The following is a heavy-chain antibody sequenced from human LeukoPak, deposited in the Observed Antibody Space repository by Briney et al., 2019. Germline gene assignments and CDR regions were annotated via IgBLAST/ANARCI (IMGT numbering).Heavy chain of an antibody. CDR1: GGSFSGYY. V-gene: IGHV4-34*01. Sequence: SETLSLTCAVYGGSFSGYYWSWIRQPPGKGLEWIGDINHGGSTNYNPSLKSRVTISVDTSKNQFSLKLSSVTAADTAVYYCARPDVPYCSGGSCYSGAAFDIWGQGTMVTVSS. CDR3: ARPDVPYCSGGSCYSGAAFDI. J-gene: IGHJ3*02. CDR2: INHGGST. D-gene: IGHD2-15*01.